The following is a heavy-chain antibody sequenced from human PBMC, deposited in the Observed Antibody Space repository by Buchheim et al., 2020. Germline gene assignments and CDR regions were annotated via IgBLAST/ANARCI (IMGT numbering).Heavy chain of an antibody. V-gene: IGHV4-31*03. J-gene: IGHJ5*02. CDR2: IYYSGST. D-gene: IGHD4-23*01. Sequence: QVQLQESGPGLVKPSQTLSLTCTVSGGSISSGGYYWSWIRQHPGKGLEWIGYIYYSGSTYDNPSLKSRVTISVDPSKNQFSLKLSSVTAADTAVYYCARCSHDAYGGNSVFNWFDPWGQGTL. CDR1: GGSISSGGYY. CDR3: ARCSHDAYGGNSVFNWFDP.